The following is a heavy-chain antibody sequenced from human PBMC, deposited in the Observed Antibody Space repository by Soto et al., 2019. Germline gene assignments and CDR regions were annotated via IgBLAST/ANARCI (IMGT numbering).Heavy chain of an antibody. CDR2: MNPNSGNT. J-gene: IGHJ3*02. Sequence: QVQLVQSGAEVKRSGASVRISCKASGYTFNRHDINWVRQATGQGPEWIGWMNPNSGNTGYAQQSQGRATMPRDSSITTSYMDLSSLTSEDTAIYYCATDGLYGSIQDTTFHIWGQGTMVSVSS. CDR1: GYTFNRHD. V-gene: IGHV1-8*01. D-gene: IGHD6-19*01. CDR3: ATDGLYGSIQDTTFHI.